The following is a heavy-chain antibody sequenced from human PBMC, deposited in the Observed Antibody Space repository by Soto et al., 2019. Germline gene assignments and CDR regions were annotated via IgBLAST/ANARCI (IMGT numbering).Heavy chain of an antibody. V-gene: IGHV1-18*01. CDR1: GYSFTSYG. CDR2: ISAYNGNT. CDR3: ARDLVAVAGSVFDY. J-gene: IGHJ4*02. D-gene: IGHD6-19*01. Sequence: GGSVKVSCKAAGYSFTSYGLSWVRQAPGQGLEWMGWISAYNGNTNYAQKLQGRVTMTTDTSTSTAYMELRSLRSDETAVYYCARDLVAVAGSVFDYWGQGTLVTVTS.